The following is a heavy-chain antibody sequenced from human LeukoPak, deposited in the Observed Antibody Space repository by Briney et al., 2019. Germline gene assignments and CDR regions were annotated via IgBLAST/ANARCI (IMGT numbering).Heavy chain of an antibody. CDR3: ARGNYRYYDSSGYPFYFDY. Sequence: PGGSLRLSCAASGFTFSSYEMNWVRQAPGKGLEWVSYISSSGTTIYYADSVKGRFTISRDNAKNSLYLQMSSLRAEDTAVYSCARGNYRYYDSSGYPFYFDYWGQGALVTVSS. CDR1: GFTFSSYE. J-gene: IGHJ4*02. V-gene: IGHV3-48*03. CDR2: ISSSGTTI. D-gene: IGHD3-22*01.